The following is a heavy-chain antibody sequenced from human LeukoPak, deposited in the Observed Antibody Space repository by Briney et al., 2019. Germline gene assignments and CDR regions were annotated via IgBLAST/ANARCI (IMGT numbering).Heavy chain of an antibody. D-gene: IGHD1-26*01. CDR3: ARGYDRELDY. J-gene: IGHJ4*02. V-gene: IGHV3-11*05. CDR2: ISSRNTYT. CDR1: GFTLSDYH. Sequence: GGSLRLSCAASGFTLSDYHMSWIRQAPGKGLEWVSYISSRNTYTKYADSVKGRLTISRDNVKNSLYLQMNSLRVEDTAVYYCARGYDRELDYWGQGTLVTVSS.